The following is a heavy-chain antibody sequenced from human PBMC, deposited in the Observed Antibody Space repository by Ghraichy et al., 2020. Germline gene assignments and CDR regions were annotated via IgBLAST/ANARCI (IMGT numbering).Heavy chain of an antibody. CDR3: ARLTDNWFDP. V-gene: IGHV4-59*01. Sequence: SQTLSLTCTVSGGSISSYYWSWIRQPPGKGLEWIGYIYYSGSTNYNPSLKSRVTISVDTSKNQFSLKLSSVTAADTAVYYCARLTDNWFDPWGQGTLVTVSS. CDR1: GGSISSYY. J-gene: IGHJ5*02. CDR2: IYYSGST.